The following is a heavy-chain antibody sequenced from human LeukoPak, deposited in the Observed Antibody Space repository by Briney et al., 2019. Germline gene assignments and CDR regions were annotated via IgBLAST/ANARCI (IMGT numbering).Heavy chain of an antibody. J-gene: IGHJ4*02. CDR3: ARTSTRDGYRYFDY. CDR1: GFTFNSYF. CDR2: IKQDGSDK. V-gene: IGHV3-7*04. Sequence: GGSLRLSCAASGFTFNSYFMTWVRQTPGKGLEWEANIKQDGSDKFYVDSVKGRFTISRDNAKNSLYLQMNSLRAEDTAVYFCARTSTRDGYRYFDYWGPGTLVTVSS. D-gene: IGHD5-24*01.